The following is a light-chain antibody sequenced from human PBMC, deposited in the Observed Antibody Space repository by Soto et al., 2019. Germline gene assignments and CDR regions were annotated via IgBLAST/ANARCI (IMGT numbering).Light chain of an antibody. CDR3: QQRSNWPVT. CDR1: QSVSSY. J-gene: IGKJ2*01. V-gene: IGKV3-11*01. CDR2: DAS. Sequence: EIVLTQSPATLSLSPGERATLSCRASQSVSSYLAWYQQKPGQAPRLLIYDASNSATGIAARFSGSGSGTVFTLTISSLDPEDFAFYYCQQRSNWPVTFGQGTKLEIK.